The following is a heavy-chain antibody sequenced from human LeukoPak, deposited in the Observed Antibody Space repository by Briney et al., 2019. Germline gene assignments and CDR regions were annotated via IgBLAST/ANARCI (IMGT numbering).Heavy chain of an antibody. J-gene: IGHJ1*01. CDR3: ARAPSEIGGYYPEYFRH. CDR2: IKSDGST. CDR1: GFTFSSYW. D-gene: IGHD3-22*01. Sequence: GGSLRLSCAASGFTFSSYWMHWVRQAPGKGLVWVSRIKSDGSTNYADSVKGRFTISRDNAKNTVSLQMNSLIAEDTGVYYCARAPSEIGGYYPEYFRHWGQGTLVTVSS. V-gene: IGHV3-74*01.